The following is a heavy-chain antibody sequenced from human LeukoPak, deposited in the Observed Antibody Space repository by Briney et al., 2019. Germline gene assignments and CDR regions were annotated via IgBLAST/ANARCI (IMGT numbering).Heavy chain of an antibody. D-gene: IGHD4-17*01. CDR2: ISNHGSNK. CDR1: GFTFDDYA. CDR3: AKYSDYGDHMDWLDS. V-gene: IGHV3-30*18. J-gene: IGHJ5*01. Sequence: GGSLRLSCAASGFTFDDYAMHWVRQAPGKGLEWVSVISNHGSNKYYADSVKGRFTISRDNSKNTLYLEMNSLRAEDTAVYYCAKYSDYGDHMDWLDSWGQGTLVTVSS.